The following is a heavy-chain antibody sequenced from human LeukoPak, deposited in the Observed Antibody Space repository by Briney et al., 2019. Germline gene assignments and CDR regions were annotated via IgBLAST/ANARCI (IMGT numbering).Heavy chain of an antibody. J-gene: IGHJ6*04. CDR2: ISYDGSNK. CDR1: GFTFSSYA. V-gene: IGHV3-30*04. D-gene: IGHD2-2*01. Sequence: GRSLRLSCAASGFTFSSYAMHWVRQAPGKGLEWVAVISYDGSNKYYADSVKGRFTISRDNSKNTLYLQMNSLRAEDTAVYYCARDTYCSSTSCSLYDYYYGMDVWGKGTTVTVSS. CDR3: ARDTYCSSTSCSLYDYYYGMDV.